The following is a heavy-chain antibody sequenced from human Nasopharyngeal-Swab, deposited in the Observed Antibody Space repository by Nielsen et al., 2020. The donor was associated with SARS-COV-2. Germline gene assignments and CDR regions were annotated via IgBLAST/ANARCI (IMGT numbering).Heavy chain of an antibody. J-gene: IGHJ6*03. CDR1: GDSVSSSSAA. V-gene: IGHV6-1*01. CDR3: ARARGAYGDYYYYYYTDV. D-gene: IGHD4-17*01. Sequence: QTLSLTSAISGDSVSSSSAAWNWSRQSPSRGLEWLGRTYYRSKWYNDYAVSVKSRITINPDTSKNQFSLHLNSVTPEDTAVYYCARARGAYGDYYYYYYTDVWGKGTTVTVSS. CDR2: TYYRSKWYN.